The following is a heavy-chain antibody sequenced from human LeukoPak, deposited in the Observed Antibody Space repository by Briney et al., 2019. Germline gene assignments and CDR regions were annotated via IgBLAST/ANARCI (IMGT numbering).Heavy chain of an antibody. CDR3: AKDRGGYNWNY. V-gene: IGHV3-23*01. CDR2: ISGSGGST. J-gene: IGHJ4*02. Sequence: GGSLRLSXAASGFTFSSYAMSWVRQAPGKGLEWVSAISGSGGSTYYADSVKGRFTISRDNSKNTLYLQMNSLRAEDTAVYYCAKDRGGYNWNYWGQGTLVTVSS. CDR1: GFTFSSYA. D-gene: IGHD5-24*01.